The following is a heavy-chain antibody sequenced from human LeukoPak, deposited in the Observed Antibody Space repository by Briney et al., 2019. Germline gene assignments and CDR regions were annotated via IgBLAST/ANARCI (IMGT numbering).Heavy chain of an antibody. Sequence: ASVKVSCKASGYTFTSYDINWVRQATGQGLEWMGWMNPNSGNTGYAQKFQGRVTMTRNPSISTAYMELSSLRSEDTAVYYCARAPLHPRRAFDIWGQGTMVTVSS. J-gene: IGHJ3*02. CDR2: MNPNSGNT. CDR1: GYTFTSYD. V-gene: IGHV1-8*01. CDR3: ARAPLHPRRAFDI.